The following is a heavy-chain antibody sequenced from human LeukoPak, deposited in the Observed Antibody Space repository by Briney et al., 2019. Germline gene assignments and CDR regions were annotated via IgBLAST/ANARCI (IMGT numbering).Heavy chain of an antibody. Sequence: GGSLRLSCAASGFTFSSYAMSWVRQAPGKGLEWVSAISGSGGSTYYADSVKGRFTISRDNSKNTLYLQMNSLRAEDTAVYYCAKDRDWNPIGSQFDYWGQGTLVTVSS. D-gene: IGHD1-1*01. J-gene: IGHJ4*02. CDR3: AKDRDWNPIGSQFDY. CDR1: GFTFSSYA. CDR2: ISGSGGST. V-gene: IGHV3-23*01.